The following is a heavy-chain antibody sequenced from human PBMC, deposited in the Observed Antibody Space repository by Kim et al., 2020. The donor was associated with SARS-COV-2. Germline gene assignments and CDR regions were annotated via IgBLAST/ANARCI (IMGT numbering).Heavy chain of an antibody. CDR2: ISSSSSTI. CDR1: GFTFSSYS. V-gene: IGHV3-48*04. Sequence: GGSLRLSCAASGFTFSSYSMNWVRQAPGKGLEWVSYISSSSSTIYYADSVKGRFTISRDNAKNSLYLQMNSLRAEDTAVYYCARDRGVYGDSSLGYWGQGTLVTVSS. CDR3: ARDRGVYGDSSLGY. D-gene: IGHD4-17*01. J-gene: IGHJ4*02.